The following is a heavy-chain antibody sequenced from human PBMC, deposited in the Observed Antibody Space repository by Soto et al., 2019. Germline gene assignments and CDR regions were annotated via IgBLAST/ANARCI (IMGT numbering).Heavy chain of an antibody. V-gene: IGHV4-31*03. CDR2: ILYSGNT. J-gene: IGHJ5*02. Sequence: SETLSLTCTVSGGSISSGGYYWSWIRQHPGKALEWVGFILYSGNTFYSPSLKSRLTISMDASRNQFSLKLSSVTAADTAVYYCARVDADYGDYDTWGQGTLVTVSS. CDR3: ARVDADYGDYDT. D-gene: IGHD4-17*01. CDR1: GGSISSGGYY.